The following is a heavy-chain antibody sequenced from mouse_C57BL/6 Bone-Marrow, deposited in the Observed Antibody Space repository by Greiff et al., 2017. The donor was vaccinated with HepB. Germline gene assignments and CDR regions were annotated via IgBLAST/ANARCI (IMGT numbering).Heavy chain of an antibody. J-gene: IGHJ2*01. D-gene: IGHD1-1*01. CDR2: IDPSDSYT. CDR1: GYTFTSYW. CDR3: ARDGSSYDY. V-gene: IGHV1-50*01. Sequence: QVHVKQPGAELVKPGASVKLSCKASGYTFTSYWMQWVKQRPGQGLEWIGEIDPSDSYTNYNQKFKGKATLTVDTSSSTAYMQLSSLTSEDSAVYYCARDGSSYDYWGQGTTLTVSS.